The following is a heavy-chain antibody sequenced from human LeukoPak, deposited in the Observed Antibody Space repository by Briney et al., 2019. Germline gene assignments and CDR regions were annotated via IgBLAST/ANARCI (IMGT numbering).Heavy chain of an antibody. CDR2: IYYSGST. Sequence: NPSETLSLTCTVSGGSISSSSYYWGWIRQPPGKGLEWIGSIYYSGSTYYNPSLKSRVTISVDTSKNQFSLKLSSVAAADTAVYYCARDPSDTAMDYWGQGTLVTVSS. V-gene: IGHV4-39*07. CDR1: GGSISSSSYY. D-gene: IGHD5-18*01. J-gene: IGHJ4*02. CDR3: ARDPSDTAMDY.